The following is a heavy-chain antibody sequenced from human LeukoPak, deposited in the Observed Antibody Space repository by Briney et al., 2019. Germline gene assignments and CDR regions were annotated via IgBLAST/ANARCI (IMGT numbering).Heavy chain of an antibody. CDR2: IFYSGST. CDR3: ARRGGGHAFDI. Sequence: SETLSLTCAVSGGSILSTNWWSWVRQPPGKGLEYIGYIFYSGSTNYNPSLKSRVTISVDTSKIHFSLRLSSVTAADTAVYYCARRGGGHAFDIWGQGTMVTVSS. CDR1: GGSILSTNW. V-gene: IGHV4-4*02. D-gene: IGHD3-16*01. J-gene: IGHJ3*02.